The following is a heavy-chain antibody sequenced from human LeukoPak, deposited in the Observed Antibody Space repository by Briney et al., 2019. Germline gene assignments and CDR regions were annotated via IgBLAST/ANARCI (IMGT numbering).Heavy chain of an antibody. J-gene: IGHJ4*02. D-gene: IGHD1-26*01. CDR2: ISGSGATI. CDR1: GFTFSSYA. Sequence: GGSLRLSCAASGFTFSSYAMNWVRQAPGKGLEWVSVISGSGATIDYADSVKGRFTISRDNSKNTLYLQMNSLRAEDTAVYYCARANRWACELDYWGQGTLVTVSS. CDR3: ARANRWACELDY. V-gene: IGHV3-23*01.